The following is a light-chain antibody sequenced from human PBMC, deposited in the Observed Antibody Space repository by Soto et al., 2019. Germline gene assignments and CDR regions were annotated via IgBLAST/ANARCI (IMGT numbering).Light chain of an antibody. CDR1: QDISNY. J-gene: IGKJ4*01. Sequence: AAGDRVTITCQASQDISNYLNWYQQKPGKAPKLLIYDASNLEIGVPSRFSGSGSGTDFTFTISSLQPEDIATYYCQQYDNLLTFGGGTKVEIK. V-gene: IGKV1-33*01. CDR3: QQYDNLLT. CDR2: DAS.